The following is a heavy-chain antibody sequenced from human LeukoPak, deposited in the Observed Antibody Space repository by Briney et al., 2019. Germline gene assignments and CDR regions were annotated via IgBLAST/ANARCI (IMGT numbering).Heavy chain of an antibody. Sequence: SETLSLTCTVSGGSISSGSYYWSWIRRPAGKGLEWIGRIYTSGGTYYNPSLKSRVTISVDTSKNQFSLKLSSVTAADTAVYYCARKQQGWYFDYWGQGTLVTVSS. V-gene: IGHV4-61*02. CDR1: GGSISSGSYY. J-gene: IGHJ4*02. CDR3: ARKQQGWYFDY. CDR2: IYTSGGT. D-gene: IGHD1/OR15-1a*01.